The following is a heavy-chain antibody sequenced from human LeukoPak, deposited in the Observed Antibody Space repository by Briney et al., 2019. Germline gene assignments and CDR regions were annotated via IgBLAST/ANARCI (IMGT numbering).Heavy chain of an antibody. Sequence: PGGSLRLSCAASGFTVSSNHMSWVRQAPGKGLEWVSLIYSGGLTYYADSVKGRFTISRDNSKNTLYLQMNSLRAEDTAVYYCARDRTSSYGYSYYFDYWGQGTLVTVSS. CDR1: GFTVSSNH. V-gene: IGHV3-53*01. D-gene: IGHD5-18*01. CDR3: ARDRTSSYGYSYYFDY. CDR2: IYSGGLT. J-gene: IGHJ4*02.